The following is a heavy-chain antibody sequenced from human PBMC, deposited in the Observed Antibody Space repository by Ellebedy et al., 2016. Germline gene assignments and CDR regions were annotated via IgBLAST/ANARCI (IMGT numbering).Heavy chain of an antibody. CDR2: IYYSGST. D-gene: IGHD3-9*01. J-gene: IGHJ4*02. Sequence: GSLRLXXTVSGGSISSSSYYWGWIRQPPGKGLEWIGSIYYSGSTYYNPSLKSRVTISVDTSKNQFSLKLSSVTAADTAVYYCARLTDDILTGYFYFDYWGQGTLVTVSS. V-gene: IGHV4-39*01. CDR3: ARLTDDILTGYFYFDY. CDR1: GGSISSSSYY.